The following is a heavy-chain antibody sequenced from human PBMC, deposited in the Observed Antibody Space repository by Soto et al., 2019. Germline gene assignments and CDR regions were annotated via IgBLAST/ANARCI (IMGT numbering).Heavy chain of an antibody. D-gene: IGHD6-6*01. Sequence: ASVKVSCKASGYTFTSYGISWVRQAPGQGLEWMGWISAYNGNTNYAQKLQGRVTMTTDTSTSTAYMELRSLRSDDTAVYYCARDTVADRRRDYYYYGMDVWGQGTTVTVSS. CDR1: GYTFTSYG. J-gene: IGHJ6*02. V-gene: IGHV1-18*01. CDR3: ARDTVADRRRDYYYYGMDV. CDR2: ISAYNGNT.